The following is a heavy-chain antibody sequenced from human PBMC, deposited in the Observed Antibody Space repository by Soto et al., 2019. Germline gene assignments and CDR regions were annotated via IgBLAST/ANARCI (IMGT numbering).Heavy chain of an antibody. J-gene: IGHJ5*02. Sequence: SETLSLTCTVSGGSISSADYYWTWIRQPPGKGLEWIGYIYYSGNTYYNPSLKSRVTISVDTSKNHFSLKLSSVTAADTAVYYCARAADPNWFDPWGQGTLVTVSS. CDR1: GGSISSADYY. CDR2: IYYSGNT. V-gene: IGHV4-30-4*01. D-gene: IGHD6-25*01. CDR3: ARAADPNWFDP.